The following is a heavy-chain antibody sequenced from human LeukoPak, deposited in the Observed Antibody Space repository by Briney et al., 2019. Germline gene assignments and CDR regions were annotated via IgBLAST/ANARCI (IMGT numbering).Heavy chain of an antibody. CDR1: GGSFSGYY. V-gene: IGHV4-59*10. J-gene: IGHJ6*02. D-gene: IGHD2-21*01. CDR2: IYTSGST. Sequence: PSETLSLTCAVYGGSFSGYYWSWIRQPPGKGLEWIGRIYTSGSTNYNPSLKSRVTMSVDTSKNQFSLKLSSVTAADTAVYYCARSTELGSGDYYYYGMDVWGQGTTVTVSS. CDR3: ARSTELGSGDYYYYGMDV.